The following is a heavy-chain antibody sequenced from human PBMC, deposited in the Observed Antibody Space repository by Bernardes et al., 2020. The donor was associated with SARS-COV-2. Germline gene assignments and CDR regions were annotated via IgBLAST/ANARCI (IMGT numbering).Heavy chain of an antibody. CDR3: ARENLNYDFWSGYYWPYYFDY. CDR1: GYTFTSYG. V-gene: IGHV1-18*01. Sequence: ASVQVSCKASGYTFTSYGISWVRQAPGQGLEWMGWLSAYNGNTNYAQKLQGRVTMTTDTSTSTAYMELRSLRSDDTAVYYCARENLNYDFWSGYYWPYYFDYWGQGTLVTVSS. D-gene: IGHD3-3*01. J-gene: IGHJ4*02. CDR2: LSAYNGNT.